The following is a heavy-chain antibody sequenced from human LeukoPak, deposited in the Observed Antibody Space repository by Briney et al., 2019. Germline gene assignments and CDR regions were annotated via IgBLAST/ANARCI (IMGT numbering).Heavy chain of an antibody. CDR3: AKGPDAGLRFLEWSHAFDI. V-gene: IGHV3-30*02. CDR2: IRYDGSNK. J-gene: IGHJ3*02. CDR1: GFTFSSYG. Sequence: GGSLRLSCAASGFTFSSYGMHWVRQAPGKGLEWVAFIRYDGSNKYYADSVKGRFTISRDNSKNTLYLQMNSLRAEDTAVYYCAKGPDAGLRFLEWSHAFDIWGQGTMVTVSS. D-gene: IGHD3-3*01.